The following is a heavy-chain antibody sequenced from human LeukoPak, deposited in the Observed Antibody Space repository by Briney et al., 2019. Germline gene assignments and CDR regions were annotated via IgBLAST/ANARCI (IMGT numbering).Heavy chain of an antibody. J-gene: IGHJ4*02. CDR3: TRGGAFCSITTCHEFDH. V-gene: IGHV1-2*02. CDR1: GYTFTGSY. CDR2: TNPSTGGT. Sequence: ASVKVSCKTSGYTFTGSYLHWVRQVPGQGLEWMGWTNPSTGGTKSAQQFEGRVTMTRDTSNTTGYLELRSLRLDDTATYYCTRGGAFCSITTCHEFDHWGQGTLVIVSS. D-gene: IGHD2-2*01.